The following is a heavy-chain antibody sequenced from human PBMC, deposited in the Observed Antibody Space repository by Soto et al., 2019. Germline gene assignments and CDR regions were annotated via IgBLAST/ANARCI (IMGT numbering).Heavy chain of an antibody. CDR2: IHEYGNGK. V-gene: IGHV3-7*03. CDR3: AGGHDAVVQAGRRDNAYYYRMDA. Sequence: VVSLILSCAASGGTFSNYLMNWFRQAPGKGLEWVGDIHEYGNGKNYVDSVKGAFTIFRDNAQNSLLLQMNSLKTEDTAVYYCAGGHDAVVQAGRRDNAYYYRMDAWGQGTPVTVSS. J-gene: IGHJ6*02. CDR1: GGTFSNYL. D-gene: IGHD2-2*01.